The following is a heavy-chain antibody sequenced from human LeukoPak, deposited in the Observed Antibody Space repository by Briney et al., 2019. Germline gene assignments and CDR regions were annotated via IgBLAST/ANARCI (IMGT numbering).Heavy chain of an antibody. J-gene: IGHJ3*02. CDR2: INPSGGST. D-gene: IGHD2-8*01. Sequence: ASVKVSCKASGYTFTSYYMHWVRQAPGQGLEWMGIINPSGGSTSYAQKFQGRVTMTRDMSTSTVYMELSSLRSEDTAVYYCASGYCTNGVCYLRDAFDIWGQGTMVTVSS. V-gene: IGHV1-46*01. CDR3: ASGYCTNGVCYLRDAFDI. CDR1: GYTFTSYY.